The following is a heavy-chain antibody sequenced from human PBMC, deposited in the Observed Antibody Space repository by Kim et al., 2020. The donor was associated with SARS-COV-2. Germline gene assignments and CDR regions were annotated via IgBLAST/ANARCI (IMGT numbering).Heavy chain of an antibody. D-gene: IGHD2-15*01. V-gene: IGHV4-59*01. CDR2: IYYSGST. J-gene: IGHJ4*02. CDR1: GGSISSYY. Sequence: SETLSLTCTVSGGSISSYYWSWIRQPPGKGLEWIGYIYYSGSTNYNPSLKSRVTISVDTSKNQFSLKLSSVTAADTAVYYCARVGDAAALDYWGQGTLVTVSS. CDR3: ARVGDAAALDY.